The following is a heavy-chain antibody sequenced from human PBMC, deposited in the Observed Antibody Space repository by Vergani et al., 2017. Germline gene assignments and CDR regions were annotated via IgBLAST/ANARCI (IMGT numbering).Heavy chain of an antibody. Sequence: QVQLQQWGAGLLKPSETLSLTCAVYGGSFSGYYWSWIRQPPGKGLEWIGESNHSGSTNYNPTRKSRVTISVDTSKNQFSLKLSSVAAADTAVYYCARSGVWFGVRDWFDPWGQGTLVTVSS. CDR1: GGSFSGYY. D-gene: IGHD3-10*01. V-gene: IGHV4-34*01. CDR2: SNHSGST. J-gene: IGHJ5*02. CDR3: ARSGVWFGVRDWFDP.